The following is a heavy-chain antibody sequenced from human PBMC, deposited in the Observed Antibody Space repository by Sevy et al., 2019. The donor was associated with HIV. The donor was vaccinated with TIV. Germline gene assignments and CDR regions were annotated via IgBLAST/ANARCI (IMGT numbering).Heavy chain of an antibody. Sequence: GESLKISCKGSGYSFTSYWIGWVRQMPGKGLEWMGIIYPGDSDTRYSPSFQGQVTISADKSSSTAYLQWSSLKASDTAMYYCARDITAAGTSDALYIWGQGTMVTVSS. CDR3: ARDITAAGTSDALYI. V-gene: IGHV5-51*01. D-gene: IGHD6-13*01. J-gene: IGHJ3*02. CDR2: IYPGDSDT. CDR1: GYSFTSYW.